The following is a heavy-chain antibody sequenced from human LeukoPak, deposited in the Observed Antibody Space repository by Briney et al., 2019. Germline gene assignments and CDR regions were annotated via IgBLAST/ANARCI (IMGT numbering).Heavy chain of an antibody. CDR1: GYTPSELS. Sequence: ASLKVSCKVSGYTPSELSMHWVRQAPGKGLEWMGGFDTEVGETIYAQNFQGRVTMTEDTSTDPAYTERSSLGSEYTAVYYCATFSTVTPDWYFDLWGRGTLVTVSS. J-gene: IGHJ2*01. D-gene: IGHD4-23*01. CDR2: FDTEVGET. CDR3: ATFSTVTPDWYFDL. V-gene: IGHV1-24*01.